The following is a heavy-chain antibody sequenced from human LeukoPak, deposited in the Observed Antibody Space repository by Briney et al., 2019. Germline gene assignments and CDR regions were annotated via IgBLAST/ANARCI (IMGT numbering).Heavy chain of an antibody. D-gene: IGHD2-2*02. CDR1: GGSISSSSYY. Sequence: SETLSLTCTVSGGSISSSSYYWGWIRQPPGKGLEWIGSIYYSGSTYYNPSLKSRVTISVDTSKNQFSLKLSSVTAADTAVYYCARVARSLHTLFDYWGQGTLVTVSS. CDR3: ARVARSLHTLFDY. V-gene: IGHV4-39*07. CDR2: IYYSGST. J-gene: IGHJ4*02.